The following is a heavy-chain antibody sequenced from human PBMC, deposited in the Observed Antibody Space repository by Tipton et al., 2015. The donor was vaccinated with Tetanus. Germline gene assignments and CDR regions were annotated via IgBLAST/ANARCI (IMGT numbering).Heavy chain of an antibody. CDR1: GISIGSANYY. D-gene: IGHD4-17*01. Sequence: TLSLTCAVSGISIGSANYYWSRIRHHPRKGLEWIGYIYYRGSIHYNPSLQSRVFISLDTSANQFSLKLNSVTAADTAVYYWAGGGNEYGVPPDFWGRGTLVTVSS. CDR2: IYYRGSI. CDR3: AGGGNEYGVPPDF. V-gene: IGHV4-31*11. J-gene: IGHJ4*02.